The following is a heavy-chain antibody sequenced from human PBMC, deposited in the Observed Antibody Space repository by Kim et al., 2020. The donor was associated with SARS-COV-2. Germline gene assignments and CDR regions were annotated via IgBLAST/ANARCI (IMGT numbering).Heavy chain of an antibody. CDR2: ISSYNGNK. J-gene: IGHJ4*02. D-gene: IGHD6-13*01. V-gene: IGHV1-18*04. CDR3: ARDGAITGSNSDY. Sequence: ASVKVSCKASGYTFSRYGVSWVRQAPGQGLEWMGWISSYNGNKYYTQKFQGRVTMTTDTSTSTAYMELRSLRSDDTAVYFCARDGAITGSNSDYWGQGTLFTVSS. CDR1: GYTFSRYG.